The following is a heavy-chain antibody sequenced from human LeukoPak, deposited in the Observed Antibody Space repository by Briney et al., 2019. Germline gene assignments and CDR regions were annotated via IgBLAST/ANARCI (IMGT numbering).Heavy chain of an antibody. V-gene: IGHV3-23*01. CDR3: SKGGAAGTHFFDY. Sequence: GGSLRLSCAASGFTFTTYAMTWVRQAPGKGLEWVSTITGSGGTTYYAASVRGRFTISRDNSKNTLSLQMNSLRAEDTAVYYCSKGGAAGTHFFDYWGQGTLVTVSS. CDR1: GFTFTTYA. CDR2: ITGSGGTT. J-gene: IGHJ4*02. D-gene: IGHD6-19*01.